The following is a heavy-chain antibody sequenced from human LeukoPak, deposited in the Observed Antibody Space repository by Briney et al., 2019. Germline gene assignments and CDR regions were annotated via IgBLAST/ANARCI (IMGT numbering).Heavy chain of an antibody. Sequence: GGSLRLSCAASGVAFSSYWMSWVRQAPGKGLEWVANIKQDGSEKYYVDSVKGRFTISRDNAKSSLYLQVSSLRAEDTAVYYCARGSIQLWVLTQIDYWGQGTLVTVSS. V-gene: IGHV3-7*01. CDR2: IKQDGSEK. CDR1: GVAFSSYW. J-gene: IGHJ4*02. CDR3: ARGSIQLWVLTQIDY. D-gene: IGHD5-18*01.